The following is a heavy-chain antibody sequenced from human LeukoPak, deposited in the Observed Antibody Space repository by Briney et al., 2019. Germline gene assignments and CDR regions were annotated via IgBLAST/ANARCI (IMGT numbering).Heavy chain of an antibody. CDR3: ARPLGYCSTTSCYTYYYYGMDV. V-gene: IGHV3-9*01. J-gene: IGHJ6*02. Sequence: GGSLRLSCAASGFTFDDCAMHWVRQAPGKGLEWVSGISWNSGSIGYADSVKGRFTISRDNSKNTLYLQMNSLRAEDTAVYYCARPLGYCSTTSCYTYYYYGMDVWGQGTTVTVSS. CDR2: ISWNSGSI. CDR1: GFTFDDCA. D-gene: IGHD2-2*02.